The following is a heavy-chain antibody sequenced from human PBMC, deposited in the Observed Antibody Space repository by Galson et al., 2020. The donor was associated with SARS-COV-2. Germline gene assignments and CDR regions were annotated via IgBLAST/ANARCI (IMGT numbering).Heavy chain of an antibody. CDR3: ARLPVVRGVDY. Sequence: ASETLSLTCTVSGGSMNIYYCSWIRQSPERGLEWIGYLYYRVKTKYNPSLESRVTISVDTSKNQFSLKLSSVTAADTALYYCARLPVVRGVDYWGQGIQVTVSS. CDR2: LYYRVKT. D-gene: IGHD3-10*01. J-gene: IGHJ4*02. V-gene: IGHV4-59*01. CDR1: GGSMNIYY.